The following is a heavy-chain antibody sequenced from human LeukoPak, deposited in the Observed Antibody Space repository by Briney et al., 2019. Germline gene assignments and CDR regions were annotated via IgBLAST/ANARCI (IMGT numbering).Heavy chain of an antibody. CDR2: ISSSSSYI. Sequence: GGSLRLSCAASGFTFSSYSMNWIRQAPGKGLEWVSSISSSSSYIYYADSVKGRFTISRDNAKNSLYLQMNSLRAEDTAVYYCARDRVYSYGRARYFDYWGQGTLVTVSS. CDR1: GFTFSSYS. J-gene: IGHJ4*02. D-gene: IGHD5-18*01. V-gene: IGHV3-21*01. CDR3: ARDRVYSYGRARYFDY.